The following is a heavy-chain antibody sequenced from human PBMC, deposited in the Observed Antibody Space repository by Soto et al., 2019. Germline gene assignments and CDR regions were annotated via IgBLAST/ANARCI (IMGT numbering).Heavy chain of an antibody. CDR3: ARDDSSNWSPFDY. J-gene: IGHJ4*02. CDR1: GFTFSSYW. V-gene: IGHV3-7*01. Sequence: EVQLVESGGGLVQPGGSLRLSCAASGFTFSSYWMSWVRQAPGKGLEWVANIKQDGSEKYYVDSVKGRFTISRDNAKNSLYLQMNSLRAEDTAVYYCARDDSSNWSPFDYWGQGTLVTVSS. D-gene: IGHD6-13*01. CDR2: IKQDGSEK.